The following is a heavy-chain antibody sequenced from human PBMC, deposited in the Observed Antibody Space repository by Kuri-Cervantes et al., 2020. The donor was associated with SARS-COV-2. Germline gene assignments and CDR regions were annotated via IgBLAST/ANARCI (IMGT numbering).Heavy chain of an antibody. V-gene: IGHV4-4*02. Sequence: SETLSLTCAVSGGSISSSNWWSLVRQPPGKGLEWIGEIYHSGSTNYNPSLKSRVTISVDKSKNQFSLKLSSVTAADTAVYYCARATHGASYSFLYYWGQGTLVTVSS. CDR1: GGSISSSNW. CDR3: ARATHGASYSFLYY. D-gene: IGHD1-26*01. J-gene: IGHJ4*02. CDR2: IYHSGST.